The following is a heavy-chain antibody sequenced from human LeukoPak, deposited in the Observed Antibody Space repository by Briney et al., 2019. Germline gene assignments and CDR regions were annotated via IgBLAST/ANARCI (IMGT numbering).Heavy chain of an antibody. Sequence: GGSLRLSCAASGFTFSSYAMHWVRQAPGKGLEWVAVISYDGSNKYYADSVKGRFTISRDNSKNTLYLQMNSLRAEDTAVYYCARGIYCSSTSCSLLGYWGQGTLVTVSS. CDR1: GFTFSSYA. CDR2: ISYDGSNK. J-gene: IGHJ4*02. D-gene: IGHD2-2*01. V-gene: IGHV3-30-3*01. CDR3: ARGIYCSSTSCSLLGY.